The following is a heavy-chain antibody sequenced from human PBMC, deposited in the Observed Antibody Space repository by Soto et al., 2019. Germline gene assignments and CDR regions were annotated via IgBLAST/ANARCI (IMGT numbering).Heavy chain of an antibody. V-gene: IGHV4-34*01. CDR2: NNHSGGT. CDR3: ARERGDDTYYGLDV. CDR1: GGSFSDYH. J-gene: IGHJ6*02. Sequence: SETLSLTCAVSGGSFSDYHWSWIRQPPGKGLEWIGENNHSGGTNYNPSLKSRVTISVEKSKNQFSLRLSSVTAADTAVYYCARERGDDTYYGLDVWDQGTTVTVSS. D-gene: IGHD4-17*01.